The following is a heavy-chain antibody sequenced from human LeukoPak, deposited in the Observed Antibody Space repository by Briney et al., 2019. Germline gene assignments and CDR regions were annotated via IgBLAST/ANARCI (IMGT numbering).Heavy chain of an antibody. CDR3: ARDPPAGTDNSNFDY. Sequence: ASVKVSCKASGYTFTSYYMHWVRQAPGQGLDWMGIINPSGGSTSYAQKFQGRVTMTRDTSTSTVYMELSSLRSEDTAVYYCARDPPAGTDNSNFDYWGQGTLVTVSS. CDR1: GYTFTSYY. J-gene: IGHJ4*02. CDR2: INPSGGST. V-gene: IGHV1-46*01. D-gene: IGHD6-13*01.